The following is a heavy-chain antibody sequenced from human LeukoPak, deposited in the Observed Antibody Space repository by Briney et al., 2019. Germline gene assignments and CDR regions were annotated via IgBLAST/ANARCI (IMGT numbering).Heavy chain of an antibody. D-gene: IGHD6-19*01. J-gene: IGHJ6*03. CDR1: GGSVRTTSYY. Sequence: KSSETLSLTCTVSGGSVRTTSYYWGWIRQPPGKGLEWIASIYYSGSTYYNPSLKSRVTISVDKSKNQFSLKLSSVTAADTAVYYCARVGQWLDYYYYYMDVWGKGTTVTVSS. CDR2: IYYSGST. CDR3: ARVGQWLDYYYYYMDV. V-gene: IGHV4-39*07.